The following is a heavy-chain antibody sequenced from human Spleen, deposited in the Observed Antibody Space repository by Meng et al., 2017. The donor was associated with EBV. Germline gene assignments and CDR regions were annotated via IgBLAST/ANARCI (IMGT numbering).Heavy chain of an antibody. CDR3: ARDQPGWFDP. CDR1: GDSVSSGNYY. V-gene: IGHV4-61*01. D-gene: IGHD1-14*01. J-gene: IGHJ5*02. Sequence: QVQLQESGPGLVKPSETLSLTCTVSGDSVSSGNYYWNWIRQPPGKGLEWIGYIYYSGSTNYNPSLKSRVTILVDTSKNQFSLKLNSVTAADTAVYYCARDQPGWFDPWGQGTLVTVSS. CDR2: IYYSGST.